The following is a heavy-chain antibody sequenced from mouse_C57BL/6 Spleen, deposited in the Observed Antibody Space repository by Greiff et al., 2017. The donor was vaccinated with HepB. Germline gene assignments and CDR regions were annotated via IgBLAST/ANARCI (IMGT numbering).Heavy chain of an antibody. CDR1: GFSLTSYG. CDR3: ARHEGNSYYYGPWFAY. CDR2: IWSDGST. D-gene: IGHD1-1*01. V-gene: IGHV2-6-1*01. Sequence: QVQLKESGPGLVAPSQSLSITCTVSGFSLTSYGVHWVRQPPGKGLEWLVVIWSDGSTTYNSALKSRLSISKDNSKSQVFLKMNSLQTDDTAMYYCARHEGNSYYYGPWFAYWGQGTLVTVSA. J-gene: IGHJ3*01.